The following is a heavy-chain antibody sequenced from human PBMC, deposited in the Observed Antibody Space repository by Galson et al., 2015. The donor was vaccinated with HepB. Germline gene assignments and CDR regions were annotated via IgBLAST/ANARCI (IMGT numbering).Heavy chain of an antibody. V-gene: IGHV1-2*06. D-gene: IGHD3-10*01. CDR1: GYTFTGYY. CDR3: VRLDTMLQEGVSY. CDR2: INPDNGDT. Sequence: SVKVSCKASGYTFTGYYMYWVRQAPGQGLEWMGRINPDNGDTNSAKKFQGRVHMTSDSSINTAYMELSNLKSDDTAMYYCVRLDTMLQEGVSYWGQGTLVTVSS. J-gene: IGHJ4*02.